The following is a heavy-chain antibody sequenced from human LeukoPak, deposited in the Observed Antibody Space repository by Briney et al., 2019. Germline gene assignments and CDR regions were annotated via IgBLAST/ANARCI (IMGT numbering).Heavy chain of an antibody. J-gene: IGHJ6*04. CDR2: IIPIFGTA. D-gene: IGHD4-17*01. V-gene: IGHV1-69*06. CDR1: GGTFSSYA. Sequence: SVKVSCKSSGGTFSSYAISWVRQAPGQGLEWMGGIIPIFGTANYAQKFQGRVTITADKATSTPYMELGSLRSEDTAVYYCARVHDDYGDYYYYGMDVWGKGTTVT. CDR3: ARVHDDYGDYYYYGMDV.